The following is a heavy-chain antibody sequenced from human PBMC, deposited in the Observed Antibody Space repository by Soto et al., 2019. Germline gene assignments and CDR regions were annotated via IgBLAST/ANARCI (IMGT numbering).Heavy chain of an antibody. Sequence: PSETLSLTCAVSGGSISSGGYSWSWIRQPPGKGLEWIGYIYHSGSTYYNPSLKSRVTISVDRSKNQFSLKLSSVTAADTAVYYCARCWKGDSRGGGLEFDPWGQGTLDTGSS. V-gene: IGHV4-30-2*01. CDR1: GGSISSGGYS. J-gene: IGHJ5*02. CDR3: ARCWKGDSRGGGLEFDP. CDR2: IYHSGST. D-gene: IGHD3-22*01.